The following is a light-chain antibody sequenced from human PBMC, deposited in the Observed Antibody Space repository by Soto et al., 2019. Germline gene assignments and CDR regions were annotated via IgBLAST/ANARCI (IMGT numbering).Light chain of an antibody. V-gene: IGKV1-33*01. Sequence: DIPMTQSPSSLSASVGDRVTITCQASQDIKNYLNWYQQKPGKAPKLLSYDASNLETGVPSRFSGGGSGTDFTFTITSLQPEDFATYDCQQYDSLAQCTFGGGNKVEIE. CDR1: QDIKNY. J-gene: IGKJ4*01. CDR3: QQYDSLAQCT. CDR2: DAS.